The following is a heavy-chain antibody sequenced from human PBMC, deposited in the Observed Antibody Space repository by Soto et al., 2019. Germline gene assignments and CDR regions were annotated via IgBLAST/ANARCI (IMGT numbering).Heavy chain of an antibody. CDR3: ATYRFVVATEYFQH. D-gene: IGHD1-26*01. CDR2: FDPEDGET. Sequence: ASVKVSCKVSGYTLTELSMHWELQAPGKGLEWMGGFDPEDGETIYAQKFQGRVTMTEDTSTDTAYMELSSLRSEDTAVYYCATYRFVVATEYFQHWGQGTLVTVSS. J-gene: IGHJ1*01. V-gene: IGHV1-24*01. CDR1: GYTLTELS.